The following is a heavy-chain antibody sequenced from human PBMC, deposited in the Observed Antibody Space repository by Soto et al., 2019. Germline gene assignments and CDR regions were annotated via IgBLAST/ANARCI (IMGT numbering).Heavy chain of an antibody. CDR1: GFTFSSFA. D-gene: IGHD2-8*01. V-gene: IGHV3-23*01. CDR3: AKDMYPVFWYFDL. CDR2: ISGSSGRT. J-gene: IGHJ2*01. Sequence: GSLRLSCAASGFTFSSFAINWVRQAPGKGLEWVSGISGSSGRTYYADSVKGRFTISRDNSKNMVYLQMNSLRADDTALYYCAKDMYPVFWYFDLWGRGTLVTVS.